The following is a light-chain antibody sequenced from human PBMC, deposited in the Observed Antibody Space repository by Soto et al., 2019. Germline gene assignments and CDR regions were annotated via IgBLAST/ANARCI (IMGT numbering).Light chain of an antibody. Sequence: MTQSPSSVSASVGDRVTITCRASQGISSWLAWYQQKPGQTPRLLIYDTSTRATGVPTRFSGSRSGAEFTLTVNSLQSEDFAVYYCQPYNNWPLTFGGGTKVDIK. CDR3: QPYNNWPLT. CDR1: QGISSW. CDR2: DTS. J-gene: IGKJ4*01. V-gene: IGKV3-15*01.